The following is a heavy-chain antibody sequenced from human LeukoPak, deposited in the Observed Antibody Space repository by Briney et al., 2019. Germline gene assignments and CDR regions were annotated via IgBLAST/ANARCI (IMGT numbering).Heavy chain of an antibody. CDR1: GFTFSSYA. V-gene: IGHV3-23*01. Sequence: HPGGSLRLSCAASGFTFSSYAMSWVRQAPGKGLEWVSAISGSGVSTYYADSVKGRFTISRDNSKNTLYLQMNSLRAEDTAVYYCAKDNPNLEMATTNYFDYWGQGTLVTVSS. J-gene: IGHJ4*02. CDR2: ISGSGVST. CDR3: AKDNPNLEMATTNYFDY. D-gene: IGHD5-24*01.